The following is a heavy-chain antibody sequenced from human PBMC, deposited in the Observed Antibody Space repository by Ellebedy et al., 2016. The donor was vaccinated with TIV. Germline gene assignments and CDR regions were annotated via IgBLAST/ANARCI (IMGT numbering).Heavy chain of an antibody. Sequence: SETLSLTCTVSGGSISTSDYYWSWIRQPPGKGLERIGYIYYSGSTYYNPSLKSRVTISVDTSKNQFSLKLSSVTAADTALYYCARVDSSSWYLAFDIWGQGTMVTVSS. J-gene: IGHJ3*02. CDR3: ARVDSSSWYLAFDI. V-gene: IGHV4-30-4*01. D-gene: IGHD6-13*01. CDR1: GGSISTSDYY. CDR2: IYYSGST.